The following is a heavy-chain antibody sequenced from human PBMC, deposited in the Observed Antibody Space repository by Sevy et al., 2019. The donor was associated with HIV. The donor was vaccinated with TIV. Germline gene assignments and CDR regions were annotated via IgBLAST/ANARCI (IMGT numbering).Heavy chain of an antibody. J-gene: IGHJ6*02. CDR2: IGGFSGSGGGT. Sequence: VGSLRLSCVASGFTFSSYGMHWVRQAPGKGLDWVSTIGGFSGSGGGTFYADSVKGRFTISRDNSKNTLYLQMNSLRVEDTAVYYCARVLAAAELWGYYHYGMDVWGQGTTVTVSS. V-gene: IGHV3-23*01. CDR3: ARVLAAAELWGYYHYGMDV. D-gene: IGHD6-13*01. CDR1: GFTFSSYG.